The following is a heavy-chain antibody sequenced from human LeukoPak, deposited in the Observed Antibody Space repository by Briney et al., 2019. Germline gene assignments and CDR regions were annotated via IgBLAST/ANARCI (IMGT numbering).Heavy chain of an antibody. CDR1: GYTFAIYY. CDR3: ARGGVRTGIQLWEFGY. D-gene: IGHD5-18*01. V-gene: IGHV1-46*01. J-gene: IGHJ4*02. Sequence: ASVTVSCKASGYTFAIYYMHWVRQAPGQGLEWMGIINPSGGSTSYAQKFQGRVTMTRDTSTSTVYMELSSLRSEDTAVYYCARGGVRTGIQLWEFGYWGQGTLVTVSS. CDR2: INPSGGST.